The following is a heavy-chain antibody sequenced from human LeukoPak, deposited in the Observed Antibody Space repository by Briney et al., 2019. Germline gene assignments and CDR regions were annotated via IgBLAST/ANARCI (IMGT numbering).Heavy chain of an antibody. J-gene: IGHJ4*02. CDR2: ISSSSSTI. CDR3: ARAVNFDY. CDR1: GFTFSSYN. Sequence: GGSLRLSCAASGFTFSSYNMNWVRQAPGKGLEWVSYISSSSSTIYYADSVKGRFTISRDNAKNSVYLQMNSLRAEDTAVYYCARAVNFDYWGQGTLVTVSS. V-gene: IGHV3-48*04. D-gene: IGHD3-16*02.